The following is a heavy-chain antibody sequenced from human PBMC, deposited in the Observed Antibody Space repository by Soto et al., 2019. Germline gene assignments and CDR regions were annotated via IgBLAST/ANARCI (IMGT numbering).Heavy chain of an antibody. Sequence: ASVKVSCKASGYTFTSYGISWVRQAPGQGLEWMGWISAYNGNTNYAQKLQGRVTMTTDTSTSTAYMELRSLRSDDTAVYYCARDCIAVAGPSPCWNYYYYGMDVWGQGTTVTVSS. CDR2: ISAYNGNT. CDR3: ARDCIAVAGPSPCWNYYYYGMDV. D-gene: IGHD6-19*01. CDR1: GYTFTSYG. V-gene: IGHV1-18*01. J-gene: IGHJ6*02.